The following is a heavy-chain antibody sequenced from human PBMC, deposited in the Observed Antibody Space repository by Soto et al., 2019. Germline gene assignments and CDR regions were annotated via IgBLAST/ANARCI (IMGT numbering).Heavy chain of an antibody. CDR3: AKDKVPVVVTAPFDY. J-gene: IGHJ4*02. Sequence: QVQLVESGGGVVQPGRSLRLSCAASGFTISSYGMHWVRQAPGKGPEWVAVISYDGSNKYYADSVKGRFTISRDNSKNTLYLQMNSLRAEDTAVYYCAKDKVPVVVTAPFDYWGQGTLVTVSS. D-gene: IGHD2-21*02. V-gene: IGHV3-30*18. CDR2: ISYDGSNK. CDR1: GFTISSYG.